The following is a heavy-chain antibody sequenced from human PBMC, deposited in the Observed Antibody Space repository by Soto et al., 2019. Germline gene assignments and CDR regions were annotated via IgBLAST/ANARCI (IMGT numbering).Heavy chain of an antibody. CDR2: IYYSGST. CDR3: ARSGYSYGPNPLLY. D-gene: IGHD5-18*01. J-gene: IGHJ4*02. Sequence: SETLSLTCTVSGGSISSGGYYWSWIRQHPGKGLEWIGYIYYSGSTYYNPSLKSRVTISVDTSKNQFSLKLSPVTAADTAVYYCARSGYSYGPNPLLYWGQGTLVTSPQ. V-gene: IGHV4-31*03. CDR1: GGSISSGGYY.